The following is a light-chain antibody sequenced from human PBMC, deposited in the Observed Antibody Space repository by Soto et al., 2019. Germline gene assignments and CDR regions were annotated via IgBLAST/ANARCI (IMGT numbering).Light chain of an antibody. J-gene: IGKJ1*01. CDR1: QTISSTF. CDR2: GAS. Sequence: EIVLTQSPGTLSLSPGERATLSCRASQTISSTFLAWYQHKPGQAPRVLIYGASRRATGIPDRFSGSGSGTYFTVTTSRLEPEDFAVYYWQQYESSWTFGQGTKVEMK. CDR3: QQYESSWT. V-gene: IGKV3-20*01.